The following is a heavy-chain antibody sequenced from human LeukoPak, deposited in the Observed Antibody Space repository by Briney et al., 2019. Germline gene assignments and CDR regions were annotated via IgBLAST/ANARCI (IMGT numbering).Heavy chain of an antibody. D-gene: IGHD1-1*01. CDR1: GFTFSAYT. Sequence: PGGSLRLSCAASGFTFSAYTMHWVRQAPGKGLEWVSAIDTTSTYKIYADSVKGRFTISRDNAKNSLYLQMNSLRAEDTAVYYCAKRLSYYFDHWGQGTLVTVSS. V-gene: IGHV3-21*04. J-gene: IGHJ4*02. CDR2: IDTTSTYK. CDR3: AKRLSYYFDH.